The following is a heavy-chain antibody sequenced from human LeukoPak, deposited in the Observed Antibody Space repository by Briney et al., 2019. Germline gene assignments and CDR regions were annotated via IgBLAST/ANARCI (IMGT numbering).Heavy chain of an antibody. Sequence: ASVKVSCKASGYTFTGYYMQWVRQAPGQGLEWMGWINPNSGGTNYAQKFQGRVTMTRDTSISTSYMELSRLRSDDTAVYYCARAWLRLNPYFDYWGQGTLVTVSS. CDR1: GYTFTGYY. J-gene: IGHJ4*02. CDR2: INPNSGGT. V-gene: IGHV1-2*02. CDR3: ARAWLRLNPYFDY. D-gene: IGHD5-12*01.